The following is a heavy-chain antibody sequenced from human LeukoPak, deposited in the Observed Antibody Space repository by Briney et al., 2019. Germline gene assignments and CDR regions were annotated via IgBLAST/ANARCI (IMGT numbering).Heavy chain of an antibody. J-gene: IGHJ4*02. Sequence: PSETLSLTCTVSGGSISSYYWSWIRQPPGKGLEWIGYIYYSGSTNYNPSLKSRVTISVDTSKNQFSLKLSSVTAADTAVYYCARGRGLRFAFDYWGQGTLVTVSS. V-gene: IGHV4-59*12. D-gene: IGHD5-12*01. CDR1: GGSISSYY. CDR3: ARGRGLRFAFDY. CDR2: IYYSGST.